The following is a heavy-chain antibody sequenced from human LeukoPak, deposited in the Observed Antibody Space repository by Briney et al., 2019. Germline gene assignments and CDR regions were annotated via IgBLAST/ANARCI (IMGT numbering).Heavy chain of an antibody. CDR2: ISSSSSYI. J-gene: IGHJ1*01. D-gene: IGHD4-17*01. CDR1: GFTFSNYW. Sequence: GGSLRLSCAASGFTFSNYWMNWVRQAPGKGLEWVSSISSSSSYIYYADSVKGRFTISRDNAKNSLYLQMNSLRAEDTAVYYCARTDYGDYVYFQHWGQGTLVTVSS. V-gene: IGHV3-21*01. CDR3: ARTDYGDYVYFQH.